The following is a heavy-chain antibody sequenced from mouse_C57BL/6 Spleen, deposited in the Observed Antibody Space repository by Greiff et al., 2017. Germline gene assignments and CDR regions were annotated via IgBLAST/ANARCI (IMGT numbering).Heavy chain of an antibody. CDR1: GFTFSSYG. CDR3: ARQAGYDGLRGGYFDV. J-gene: IGHJ1*03. D-gene: IGHD2-3*01. Sequence: EVNVVESGGDLVKPGGSLKLSCAASGFTFSSYGMSWVRQTPDKRLEWVATISSGGSYTYYPDSVKGRFTISRDNAKNTLSLQMSSLKSEDTAMYYCARQAGYDGLRGGYFDVWGTGTTVTVSS. V-gene: IGHV5-6*01. CDR2: ISSGGSYT.